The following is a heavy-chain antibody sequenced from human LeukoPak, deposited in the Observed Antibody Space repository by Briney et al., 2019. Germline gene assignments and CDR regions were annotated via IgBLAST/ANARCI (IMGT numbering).Heavy chain of an antibody. J-gene: IGHJ4*02. CDR1: GFTFSSYW. D-gene: IGHD2-2*01. Sequence: PGGSLRLSCAASGFTFSSYWMSWVRQAPGKGLEWVANIKQDGSEKYYVDSVKGRFTVSRDNAKNSLYLQMNSLRAEDTAVYYCARADPHEASCFDYWGQGTLVTVSS. V-gene: IGHV3-7*01. CDR2: IKQDGSEK. CDR3: ARADPHEASCFDY.